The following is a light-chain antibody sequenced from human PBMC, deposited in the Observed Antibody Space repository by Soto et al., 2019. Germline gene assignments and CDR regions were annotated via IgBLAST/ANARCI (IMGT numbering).Light chain of an antibody. CDR2: GAS. CDR1: QSVSSNY. Sequence: EIVLTQSPGTLSLSPGERATLSCRAGQSVSSNYLAWYQQKPGQAPRLLIYGASTRATGIPDRFSGSGSGTDFTLTISRLEPEDSAVYYCQQYGSSPTWTFGQGTKMDIK. V-gene: IGKV3-20*01. CDR3: QQYGSSPTWT. J-gene: IGKJ1*01.